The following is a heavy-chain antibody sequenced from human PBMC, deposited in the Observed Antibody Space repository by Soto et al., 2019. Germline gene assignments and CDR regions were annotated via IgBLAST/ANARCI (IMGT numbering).Heavy chain of an antibody. CDR1: GGTFSSYA. CDR2: IIPIFGTA. V-gene: IGHV1-69*12. J-gene: IGHJ4*02. D-gene: IGHD1-1*01. CDR3: ANLLARTTPGGDHNDY. Sequence: QVQLVQSGAEVKKPGSSVKVSCKASGGTFSSYAISWVRQAPGQGLEWMGGIIPIFGTANYAQKFQGRVTITADESTSTAYMELSSLRYEDTAVYYCANLLARTTPGGDHNDYWGQGTLVTVSS.